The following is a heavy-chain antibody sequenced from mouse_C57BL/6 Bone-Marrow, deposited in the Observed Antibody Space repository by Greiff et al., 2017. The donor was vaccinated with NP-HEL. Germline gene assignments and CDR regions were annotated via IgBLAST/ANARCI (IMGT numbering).Heavy chain of an antibody. D-gene: IGHD2-4*01. CDR3: ASFFYYDYDYYAMDY. J-gene: IGHJ4*01. Sequence: QVQLKQSGPGLVQPSQSLSITCTVSGFSLTSYGVHWVRQSPGKGLEWLGVIWSGGSTDYNAAFISRLSISKDNSKSQVFFKMNSLQADDTAIYYCASFFYYDYDYYAMDYWGQGTSVTVSS. CDR1: GFSLTSYG. CDR2: IWSGGST. V-gene: IGHV2-2*01.